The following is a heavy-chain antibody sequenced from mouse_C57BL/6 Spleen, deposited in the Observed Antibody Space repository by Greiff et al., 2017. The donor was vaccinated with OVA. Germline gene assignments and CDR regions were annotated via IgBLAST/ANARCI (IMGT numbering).Heavy chain of an antibody. J-gene: IGHJ4*01. D-gene: IGHD3-1*01. Sequence: EVQRVESGGGLVQPKGSLKLSCAASGFSFNTYAMNWVRQAPGKGLEWVARIRSKSNNYATYYADSVKDRFTISRDDSESMLYLQMNNLKTEDTAMYYCVRQEGYPYYAMDYWGQGTSVTVSS. V-gene: IGHV10-1*01. CDR2: IRSKSNNYAT. CDR3: VRQEGYPYYAMDY. CDR1: GFSFNTYA.